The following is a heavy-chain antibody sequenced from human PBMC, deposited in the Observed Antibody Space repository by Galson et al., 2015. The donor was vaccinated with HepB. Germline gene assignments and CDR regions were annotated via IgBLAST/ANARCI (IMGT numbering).Heavy chain of an antibody. V-gene: IGHV3-30*04. CDR2: ISYDGSNK. D-gene: IGHD6-19*01. Sequence: SLRLSCAASGFTFSSYAMHWVRQAPGKGLEWVEVISYDGSNKYYADSVKGRFTISRDNSKNTLYLQMNSLRAEDTAVYYCAREESSGWYGGPDAFDIWGQGTMVTVSS. CDR1: GFTFSSYA. J-gene: IGHJ3*02. CDR3: AREESSGWYGGPDAFDI.